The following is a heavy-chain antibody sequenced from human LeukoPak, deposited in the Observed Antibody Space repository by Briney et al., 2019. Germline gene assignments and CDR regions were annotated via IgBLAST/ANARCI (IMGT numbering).Heavy chain of an antibody. V-gene: IGHV3-48*04. D-gene: IGHD3-22*01. Sequence: GGSLRLSCAASGFTFSSYSMNWVRQAPGKGLEWVSYISDSGGTIYYADSVKGRLTISRDNAKNSLYLQMDSLRVEDTAVYYCARDSSPSYGSSGYRPADFDYWGQGTLVSVSS. CDR2: ISDSGGTI. J-gene: IGHJ4*02. CDR3: ARDSSPSYGSSGYRPADFDY. CDR1: GFTFSSYS.